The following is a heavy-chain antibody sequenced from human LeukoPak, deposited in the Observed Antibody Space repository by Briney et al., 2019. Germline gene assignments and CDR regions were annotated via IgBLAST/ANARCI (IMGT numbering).Heavy chain of an antibody. CDR3: VKGTYKAAH. D-gene: IGHD1-14*01. J-gene: IGHJ4*02. CDR1: GFTFSSYA. Sequence: GRSLRLSCSASGFTFSSYAMHWVRQAPGKGLEYVSAISRSGDSIYYADSVKGRISISRDNSKNTLYLQMSSLRAEDTAVYYCVKGTYKAAHWGQGTLVTVSS. CDR2: ISRSGDSI. V-gene: IGHV3-64D*06.